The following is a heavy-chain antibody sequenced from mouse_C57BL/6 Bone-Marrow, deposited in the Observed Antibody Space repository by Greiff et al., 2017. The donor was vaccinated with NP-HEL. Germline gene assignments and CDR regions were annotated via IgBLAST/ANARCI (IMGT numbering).Heavy chain of an antibody. J-gene: IGHJ3*01. Sequence: VKLMESGAELARPGASVKLSCKASGYTFTSYGISWVKQRTGQGLEWIGEIYPRSGNTYYNEKVKGKATLTADKSSSTAYMELRSLTSEDSAVYFCARQPGFAYWGQGTLVTVSA. D-gene: IGHD6-1*01. CDR1: GYTFTSYG. CDR3: ARQPGFAY. CDR2: IYPRSGNT. V-gene: IGHV1-81*01.